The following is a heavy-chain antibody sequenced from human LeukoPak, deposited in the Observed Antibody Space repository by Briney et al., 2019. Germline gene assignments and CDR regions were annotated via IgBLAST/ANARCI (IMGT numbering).Heavy chain of an antibody. D-gene: IGHD3-10*01. Sequence: GGSLRLSCAASGFTFSSYWMHWVRQAPGKGLVWVSRINSDGSSTSYADSVKGRFTISRDNAKNTLYSQMNSLRAEDTAVYYCARVSRGNVYYYGSADYWGHGTLVTVSS. J-gene: IGHJ4*01. CDR1: GFTFSSYW. CDR3: ARVSRGNVYYYGSADY. V-gene: IGHV3-74*01. CDR2: INSDGSST.